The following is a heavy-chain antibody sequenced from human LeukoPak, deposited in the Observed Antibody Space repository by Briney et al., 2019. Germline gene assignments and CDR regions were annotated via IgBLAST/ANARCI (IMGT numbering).Heavy chain of an antibody. J-gene: IGHJ4*02. CDR1: GGTFSSYA. CDR3: ARDRQLGGYFDY. V-gene: IGHV1-69*01. CDR2: IIPIFGTA. Sequence: GSSVKVSCKASGGTFSSYAISWVRQAPGQGLEWMGGIIPIFGTANYAQKFQGRVTITADESTSTAYMELSSLRSEDTAVYYCARDRQLGGYFDYWGQGTLVTVSS. D-gene: IGHD1-1*01.